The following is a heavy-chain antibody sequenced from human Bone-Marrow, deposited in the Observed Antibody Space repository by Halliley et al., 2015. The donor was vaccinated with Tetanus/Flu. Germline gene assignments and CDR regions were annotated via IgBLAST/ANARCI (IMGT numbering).Heavy chain of an antibody. CDR1: GFTFSNYG. CDR2: ISYDGSDK. D-gene: IGHD2-15*01. V-gene: IGHV3-30*18. J-gene: IGHJ6*02. Sequence: SLRLSCAASGFTFSNYGVHWVRQAPGKGLEWVAVISYDGSDKYYADSVKGRFTISRDNSKNTLYLQMNSLRAEDTATYYCAKFGATSGTPYYYYGLDVWGQGTTVTVSS. CDR3: AKFGATSGTPYYYYGLDV.